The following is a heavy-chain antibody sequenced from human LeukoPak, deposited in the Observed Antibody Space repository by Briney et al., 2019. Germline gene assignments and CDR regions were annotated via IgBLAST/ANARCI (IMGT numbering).Heavy chain of an antibody. Sequence: ASVKVSCKASGYTFTSYGISWVRQAPGQGLEWMGWISAYNGNTNYAQKLQGRVTMTTDTSTSTAYMELRSLRSDDTAVYYCAREYSSSTYYYGMDVWGQGTTVTVSS. CDR2: ISAYNGNT. V-gene: IGHV1-18*01. CDR3: AREYSSSTYYYGMDV. D-gene: IGHD6-6*01. CDR1: GYTFTSYG. J-gene: IGHJ6*02.